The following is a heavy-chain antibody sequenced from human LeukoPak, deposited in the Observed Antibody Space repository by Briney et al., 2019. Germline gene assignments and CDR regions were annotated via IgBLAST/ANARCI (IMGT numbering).Heavy chain of an antibody. CDR2: MNPNSGNT. CDR3: AREARDYYDSSAQGSGWFDP. V-gene: IGHV1-8*03. CDR1: GYTFTSYD. J-gene: IGHJ5*02. D-gene: IGHD3-22*01. Sequence: GASVEVSCKASGYTFTSYDINWVRQATGQGLEWMGWMNPNSGNTGYAQKFQGRVTITRNTSISTAYMELSSLRSEDTAVYYCAREARDYYDSSAQGSGWFDPWGQGTLATVSS.